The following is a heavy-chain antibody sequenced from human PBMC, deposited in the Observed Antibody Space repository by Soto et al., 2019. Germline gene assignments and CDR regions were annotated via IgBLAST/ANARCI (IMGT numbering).Heavy chain of an antibody. J-gene: IGHJ4*02. D-gene: IGHD4-17*01. Sequence: GGSLRLSCAASGFTFDDYAMHWVRQAPGKGLEWVSGISWNSGSIGYADSVKGRFTISRDNAKNSLYLQMNSLRAEDTALYYCAKTDYGDYTVLAPNYFDYWGQGTLVTVSS. CDR2: ISWNSGSI. V-gene: IGHV3-9*01. CDR1: GFTFDDYA. CDR3: AKTDYGDYTVLAPNYFDY.